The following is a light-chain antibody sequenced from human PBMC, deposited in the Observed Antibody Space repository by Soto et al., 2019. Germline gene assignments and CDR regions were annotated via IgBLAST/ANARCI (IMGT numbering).Light chain of an antibody. CDR3: KQHNSFSIT. V-gene: IGKV1-9*01. CDR2: AAS. CDR1: HGIISD. J-gene: IGKJ5*01. Sequence: DTQMTQSPSTLSGSVGDRVTITCRASHGIISDLAWYQQKPGKAHKLLIFAASTLHGGVQSRFSGSGSGTEFTLTIKSLQADDFATYYCKQHNSFSITFGQGTRLEIK.